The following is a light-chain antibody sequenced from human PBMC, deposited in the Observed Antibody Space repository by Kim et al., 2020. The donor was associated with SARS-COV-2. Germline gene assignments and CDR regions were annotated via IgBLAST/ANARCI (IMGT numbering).Light chain of an antibody. CDR3: QVWDSGSDHPV. V-gene: IGLV3-21*04. Sequence: SYELTQPPSVSVAPGKTARITCGGNNIGSKSVHWYQQKPGQAPVLVIYYDSDRPSGIPERFSGSNSGNTATVTISRVEAGDEAVYYCQVWDSGSDHPVFGGGTQLTVL. J-gene: IGLJ2*01. CDR2: YDS. CDR1: NIGSKS.